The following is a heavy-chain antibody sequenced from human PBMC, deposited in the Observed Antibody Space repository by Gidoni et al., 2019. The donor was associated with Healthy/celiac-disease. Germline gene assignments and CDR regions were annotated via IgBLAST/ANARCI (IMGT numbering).Heavy chain of an antibody. Sequence: QVQLQESGPGLVKPLVTLSLPCTVSGGPISSFYWTWIRQPPGKGLEWIWYIYYSGRTNSHPALKIRVTISVDTSKNQFSLKLGSVTAADTAVYYCARGNYYDSRGYYLVAFDIWGQGTMVTVSS. D-gene: IGHD3-22*01. CDR2: IYYSGRT. J-gene: IGHJ3*02. CDR3: ARGNYYDSRGYYLVAFDI. V-gene: IGHV4-59*01. CDR1: GGPISSFY.